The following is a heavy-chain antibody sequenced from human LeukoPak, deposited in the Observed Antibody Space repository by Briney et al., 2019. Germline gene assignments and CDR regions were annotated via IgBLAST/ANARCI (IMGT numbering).Heavy chain of an antibody. D-gene: IGHD2/OR15-2a*01. CDR2: IWYDGSNK. Sequence: GRSLRLSCAASGFTFSSYGMHWVRQAPGKGLEWVAVIWYDGSNKYYADSVKGRFTISRDNSKNTLYLQMNSLRAEDTAVYYCARDGRISTSGYYYMDVWGKGTTVTVSS. V-gene: IGHV3-33*01. CDR1: GFTFSSYG. CDR3: ARDGRISTSGYYYMDV. J-gene: IGHJ6*03.